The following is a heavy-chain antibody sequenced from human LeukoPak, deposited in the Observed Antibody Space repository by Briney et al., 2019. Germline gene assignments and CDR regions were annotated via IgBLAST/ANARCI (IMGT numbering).Heavy chain of an antibody. Sequence: SETLSLTCTVSGYSISSGYYWGWIRQPPGKGLEWIGSIYHSGSTYYNPSLKSRVTISVDTSKNQFSLKLSSVTAADTAVYYCARDEMYSSEYWGQGTLVTVSS. CDR1: GYSISSGYY. CDR2: IYHSGST. J-gene: IGHJ4*02. V-gene: IGHV4-38-2*02. D-gene: IGHD6-25*01. CDR3: ARDEMYSSEY.